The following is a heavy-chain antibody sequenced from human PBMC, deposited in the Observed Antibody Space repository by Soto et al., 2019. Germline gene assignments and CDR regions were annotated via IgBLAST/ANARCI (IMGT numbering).Heavy chain of an antibody. CDR3: AKDLGTSSSLLGAMDV. CDR2: ILYDGSNK. J-gene: IGHJ6*02. D-gene: IGHD6-6*01. Sequence: QVQVVESGGGVVQPGRSLRLSCAASGFTFSSHGMHWVRQAPGKGLEWVAVILYDGSNKYYADSVKGRFTISRDNSKNTLYLQMNSLRAEDSAVYYCAKDLGTSSSLLGAMDVWGQGTTVTVSS. CDR1: GFTFSSHG. V-gene: IGHV3-30*18.